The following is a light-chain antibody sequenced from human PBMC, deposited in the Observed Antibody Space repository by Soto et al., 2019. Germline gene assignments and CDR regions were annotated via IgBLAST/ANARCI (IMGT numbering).Light chain of an antibody. V-gene: IGKV1-5*03. CDR2: KAS. CDR1: QSISSC. CDR3: QQYNTYPLT. J-gene: IGKJ4*01. Sequence: DIRMTQSPSTLSASVGERATITCRASQSISSCWAWYQQKPGNAPQLLLHKASSKEAGVPSRFSGSGSGTEFNIAITILQPDDVATDYGQQYNTYPLTFGGGTTVEIK.